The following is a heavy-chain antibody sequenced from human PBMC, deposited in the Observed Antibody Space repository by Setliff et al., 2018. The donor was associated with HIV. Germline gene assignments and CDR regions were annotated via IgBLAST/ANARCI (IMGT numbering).Heavy chain of an antibody. V-gene: IGHV4-34*01. J-gene: IGHJ6*03. CDR3: ARGYDVVTGSPLYYMDV. Sequence: SETLSLTCAVYGESFSGYYWNWIRQPPGKGLEWIGEINHRGSTNYNPSLKSRVTMSVDKSKNQLSLELWSVTAADTAVYYCARGYDVVTGSPLYYMDVWGKGTTVTVSS. CDR1: GESFSGYY. CDR2: INHRGST. D-gene: IGHD3-9*01.